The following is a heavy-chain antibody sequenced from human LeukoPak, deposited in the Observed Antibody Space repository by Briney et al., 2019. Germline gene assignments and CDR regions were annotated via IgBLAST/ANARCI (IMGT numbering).Heavy chain of an antibody. Sequence: ASVTVSCKASGYTFTGYYMHWVRQAPGQGLEWMGWINPNSGGTNYAQKFQGRVTMTRDTSISTAYMELSRLRSDDTAVYYCAYAVVPAAIVDYWGQGTLVTVSS. J-gene: IGHJ4*02. CDR2: INPNSGGT. CDR1: GYTFTGYY. D-gene: IGHD2-2*02. CDR3: AYAVVPAAIVDY. V-gene: IGHV1-2*02.